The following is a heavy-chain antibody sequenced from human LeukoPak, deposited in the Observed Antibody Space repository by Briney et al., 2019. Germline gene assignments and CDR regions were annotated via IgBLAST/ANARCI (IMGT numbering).Heavy chain of an antibody. Sequence: SETLSLTCTVSGGSISSGGYYLTWVRQHPGKGLGWLGYIYYSGTTYYSPSLKSRVTISVDTSKTQFSLRLSSVTAADTAVYYCARDSSAAFSGYDFVFDYWGQGTLVTVSS. V-gene: IGHV4-31*03. CDR3: ARDSSAAFSGYDFVFDY. CDR2: IYYSGTT. J-gene: IGHJ4*02. CDR1: GGSISSGGYY. D-gene: IGHD5-12*01.